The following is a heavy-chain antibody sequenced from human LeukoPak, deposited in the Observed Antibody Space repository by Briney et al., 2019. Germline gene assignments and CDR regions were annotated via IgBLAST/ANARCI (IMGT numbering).Heavy chain of an antibody. D-gene: IGHD3-22*01. CDR3: ARLKTRRDSSGTDAFDI. CDR2: IYPGDSDN. Sequence: GESLKTSLQGSGYRFTSYWIGWVRQLPGKGLEWMAIIYPGDSDNRYSPSFQVPVTISADKSISTAYLQWSSLKASDTAMYYCARLKTRRDSSGTDAFDIWGQGTMVTVSS. CDR1: GYRFTSYW. J-gene: IGHJ3*02. V-gene: IGHV5-51*01.